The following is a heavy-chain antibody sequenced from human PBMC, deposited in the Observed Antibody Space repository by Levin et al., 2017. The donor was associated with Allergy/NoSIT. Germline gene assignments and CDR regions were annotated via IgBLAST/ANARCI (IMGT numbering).Heavy chain of an antibody. D-gene: IGHD3-10*01. Sequence: KSSETLSLTCTVSGGSISSSSYYWGWIRQPPGKGLEWIGSIYYSGSTYYNPSLKSRVTISVDTSKNQFSLKLSSVTAADTAVYYCARPGPGGPDAFDIWGQGTMVTVSS. V-gene: IGHV4-39*01. J-gene: IGHJ3*02. CDR2: IYYSGST. CDR1: GGSISSSSYY. CDR3: ARPGPGGPDAFDI.